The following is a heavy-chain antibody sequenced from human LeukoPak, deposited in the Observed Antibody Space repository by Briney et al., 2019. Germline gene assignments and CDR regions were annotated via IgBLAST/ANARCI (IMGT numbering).Heavy chain of an antibody. CDR3: ARDDCSTTICHAY. V-gene: IGHV3-33*01. CDR2: IWYDESKK. J-gene: IGHJ4*02. CDR1: GFTFRNYG. D-gene: IGHD2-2*01. Sequence: PGTSLRLSCETSGFTFRNYGMHWVRQAPGKGLDWVAVIWYDESKKYYADSVKGRFTISRDISKNTLYLQMNSLRAEDTAVYYCARDDCSTTICHAYWGQGTLVSVSS.